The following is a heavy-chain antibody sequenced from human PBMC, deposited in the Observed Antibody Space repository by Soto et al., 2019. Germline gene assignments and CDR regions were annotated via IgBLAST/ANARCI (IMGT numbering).Heavy chain of an antibody. D-gene: IGHD4-17*01. CDR1: GFTVSSNY. CDR2: IYSGGNT. J-gene: IGHJ4*02. Sequence: EVQLVETGGGLIQPGGSLRLSRAASGFTVSSNYMSWVRQAPGKGLEWVSVIYSGGNTYYADSVKGRFTISRDISKNTLYLQMNSLRAEDTAVYYCARDSTTVTTDYWGQGTLVTVSS. V-gene: IGHV3-53*02. CDR3: ARDSTTVTTDY.